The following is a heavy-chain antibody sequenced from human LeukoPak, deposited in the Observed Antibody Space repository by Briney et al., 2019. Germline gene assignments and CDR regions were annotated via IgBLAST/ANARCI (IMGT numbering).Heavy chain of an antibody. CDR2: IYYSGST. CDR3: ARSSSGYYPYYFDY. Sequence: PSETLSLTCTVSGGSISSSSYYWGWIRQPPGKGLEWIGSIYYSGSTYYNPSLKSRVTISVDKSKNQFSLQLSSVTAADTAMYYCARSSSGYYPYYFDYWGQGTLVTVPS. CDR1: GGSISSSSYY. V-gene: IGHV4-39*07. D-gene: IGHD3-10*01. J-gene: IGHJ4*02.